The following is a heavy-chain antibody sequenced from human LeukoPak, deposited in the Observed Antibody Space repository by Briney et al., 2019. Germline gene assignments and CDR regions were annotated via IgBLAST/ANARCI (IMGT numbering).Heavy chain of an antibody. J-gene: IGHJ6*02. V-gene: IGHV4-59*01. CDR3: ARGPYYGSGKVDYGMDV. CDR2: IYYSGST. Sequence: SETLSLTYTVSGGSISSYYWSWIRQPPGKGLEWIGYIYYSGSTNYNPSLKSRVTISVDTSKNHFSLKLSSVTAADTAVYYCARGPYYGSGKVDYGMDVWGQGTTVTVSS. D-gene: IGHD3-10*01. CDR1: GGSISSYY.